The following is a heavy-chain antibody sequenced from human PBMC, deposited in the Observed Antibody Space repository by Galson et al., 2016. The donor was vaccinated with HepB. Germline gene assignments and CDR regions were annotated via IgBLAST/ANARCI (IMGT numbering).Heavy chain of an antibody. D-gene: IGHD3-16*01. CDR3: ARPGGPARQVDWYFYL. J-gene: IGHJ2*01. CDR1: GDSIRSGGYY. CDR2: IYSSGST. Sequence: TLSLTCTVSGDSIRSGGYYWSWIRQHPKKGLEWIGYIYSSGSTYYNPSLRNRVTMSVDTSKNQFSLKVTSVTAADTAVYYCARPGGPARQVDWYFYLWGRGTLVTVSS. V-gene: IGHV4-31*03.